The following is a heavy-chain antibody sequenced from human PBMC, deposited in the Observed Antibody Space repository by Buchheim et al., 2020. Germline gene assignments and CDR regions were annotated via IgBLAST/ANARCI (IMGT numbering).Heavy chain of an antibody. CDR1: GGSFSGYY. J-gene: IGHJ5*02. Sequence: QVQLQQWGAGLLNPSETLSLTCAVYGGSFSGYYWSWIRQPPGKGLEWIGEINQSGSTNYNPSLKSRVTISVDTSKNQFSLQLSSVTAAETAVYYCARKGRDYVWGSYRSDGSHSYRNWFDPWGQGTL. D-gene: IGHD3-16*02. CDR2: INQSGST. V-gene: IGHV4-34*01. CDR3: ARKGRDYVWGSYRSDGSHSYRNWFDP.